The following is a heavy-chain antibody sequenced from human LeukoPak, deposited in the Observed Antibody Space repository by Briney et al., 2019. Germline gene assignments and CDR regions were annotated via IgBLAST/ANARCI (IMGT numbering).Heavy chain of an antibody. V-gene: IGHV3-48*03. CDR1: GFTFSSYE. CDR2: ISSSGSTI. CDR3: ARSGPSVLWSKSFDY. D-gene: IGHD3-10*01. J-gene: IGHJ4*02. Sequence: GGSLRLSCAASGFTFSSYEMNWVRQAPGKGLEGVSYISSSGSTIYYADSVKGRFTISRDNSKNTLFLQMDNLRADDTATYYCARSGPSVLWSKSFDYWGQGALVTVSS.